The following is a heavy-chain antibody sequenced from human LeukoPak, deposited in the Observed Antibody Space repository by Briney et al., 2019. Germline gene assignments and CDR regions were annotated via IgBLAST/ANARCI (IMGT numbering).Heavy chain of an antibody. Sequence: SETLSLTCAVYGGSFSGYYWSWIRQPPGKGLEWIGYIYHSGSTYYNPSLKSRVTISVDRSKNQFSLKLSSVTAADTAVYYCARDNLRSGFNIWGQGTMVTVSS. CDR3: ARDNLRSGFNI. J-gene: IGHJ3*02. CDR2: IYHSGST. CDR1: GGSFSGYY. D-gene: IGHD3-22*01. V-gene: IGHV4-34*01.